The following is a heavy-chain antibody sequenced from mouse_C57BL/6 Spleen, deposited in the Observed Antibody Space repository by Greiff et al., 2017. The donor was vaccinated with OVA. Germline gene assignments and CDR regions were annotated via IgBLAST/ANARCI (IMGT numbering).Heavy chain of an antibody. Sequence: EVKLQESGPGLVKPSQSLSLTCSVTGYSITSGYYWNWIRQFPGNKLEWMGYISYDGSNNYNPSLKNRISITRDTSKNQFFLKLNSVTTEDTATYYCARGTGFFAYWGQGTLVTVSA. J-gene: IGHJ3*01. D-gene: IGHD4-1*01. CDR3: ARGTGFFAY. V-gene: IGHV3-6*01. CDR1: GYSITSGYY. CDR2: ISYDGSN.